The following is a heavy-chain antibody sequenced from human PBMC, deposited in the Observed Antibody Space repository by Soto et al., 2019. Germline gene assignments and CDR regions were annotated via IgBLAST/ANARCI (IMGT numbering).Heavy chain of an antibody. CDR3: ARDLRYDFWSGYYPPGYYYYGMDV. CDR2: ISSSSSYI. V-gene: IGHV3-21*01. D-gene: IGHD3-3*01. CDR1: GFTFSSYS. Sequence: GGSLRLSCAASGFTFSSYSMNWVRQAPGKGLEWVSSISSSSSYIYYADSVKGRFTISRDNAKNSLYLQMNSLRAEDTAVYYCARDLRYDFWSGYYPPGYYYYGMDVWGQGTTVTVSS. J-gene: IGHJ6*02.